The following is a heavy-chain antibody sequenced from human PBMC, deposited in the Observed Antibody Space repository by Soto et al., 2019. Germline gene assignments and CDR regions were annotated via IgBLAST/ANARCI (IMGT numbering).Heavy chain of an antibody. V-gene: IGHV4-31*03. CDR3: ARDRDSSGYTLDY. CDR2: IYYSGST. D-gene: IGHD3-22*01. CDR1: GGSISSGGYY. Sequence: PSETLSLTCTVSGGSISSGGYYWSWIRQHPGKGLEWIGYIYYSGSTYYNPSLKSRVTISVDTSKNQFSLKLSSVTAADTAVYYCARDRDSSGYTLDYWGQGTPVTVSS. J-gene: IGHJ4*02.